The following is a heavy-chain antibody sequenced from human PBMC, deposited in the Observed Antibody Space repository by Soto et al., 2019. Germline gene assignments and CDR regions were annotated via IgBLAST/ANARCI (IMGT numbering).Heavy chain of an antibody. CDR3: ANRGGWELLSGDY. D-gene: IGHD1-26*01. J-gene: IGHJ4*02. Sequence: EVQLLESGGGLVQPGGSLRLSCAASGFTFSSYAMSWVRQAPGKGLEWVSAISGSGGSTYYADSVKGRFTISRDNSKNTLYLQMNSLRAEDTAVYYCANRGGWELLSGDYWGQGTLVTVPS. V-gene: IGHV3-23*01. CDR2: ISGSGGST. CDR1: GFTFSSYA.